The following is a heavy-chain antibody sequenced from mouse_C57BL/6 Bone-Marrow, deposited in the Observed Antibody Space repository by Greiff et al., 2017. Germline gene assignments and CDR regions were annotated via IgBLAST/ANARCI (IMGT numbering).Heavy chain of an antibody. D-gene: IGHD3-3*01. CDR2: IRNKANNHAT. Sequence: EVKLVESGGGLVQPGGSMKLSCAASGFTFSDAWMDWVRQSPEKGLEWVALIRNKANNHATYYAESVKGRFTISRDDSKSSVYLQMNSLRPEDTGIYYCTGWERVRFAYGGQGTLVTVSA. CDR3: TGWERVRFAY. J-gene: IGHJ3*01. V-gene: IGHV6-6*01. CDR1: GFTFSDAW.